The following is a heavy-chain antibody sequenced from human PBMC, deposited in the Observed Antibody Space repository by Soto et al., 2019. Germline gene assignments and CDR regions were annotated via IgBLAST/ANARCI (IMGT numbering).Heavy chain of an antibody. Sequence: GGSLRLSCASSGFTFSSYDMHWVRQATGKGLEWVSAIGTAGDTYYPGSVKGRFTISRENAKNSLYLQMNSLRAGDTAVYYCARDSGTGTAFDIWGQGTMVTVSS. J-gene: IGHJ3*02. CDR3: ARDSGTGTAFDI. V-gene: IGHV3-13*01. D-gene: IGHD1-1*01. CDR1: GFTFSSYD. CDR2: IGTAGDT.